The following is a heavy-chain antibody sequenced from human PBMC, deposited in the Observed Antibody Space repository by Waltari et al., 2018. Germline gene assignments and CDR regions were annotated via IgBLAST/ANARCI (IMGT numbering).Heavy chain of an antibody. D-gene: IGHD1-1*01. Sequence: QVQLVESGGGVVQPGRSLRLSCAASGFTFSSYGMHWVRQAPGKGLGWVAVISYDGTNKYYGESVKGRFTISRDNSKNTLYLQMNSLRAEDTAVYYCAKERQKTTFLDYWGQGTLVTVSS. CDR3: AKERQKTTFLDY. CDR2: ISYDGTNK. J-gene: IGHJ4*02. CDR1: GFTFSSYG. V-gene: IGHV3-30*18.